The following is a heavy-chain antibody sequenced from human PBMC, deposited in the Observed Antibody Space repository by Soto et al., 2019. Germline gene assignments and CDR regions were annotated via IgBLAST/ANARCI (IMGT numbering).Heavy chain of an antibody. CDR3: VMVDNYVTPTPQDV. D-gene: IGHD3-16*01. Sequence: QVQLVQSGDEVKKPGASVKVSCKASGYIFVNYGIAWVRQAPGQGLEWMGWISTYTGNTHSATKVQGRLTMTTDTSTSTAYMDQGSLTSDDTAVYYCVMVDNYVTPTPQDVWGQGTTVTVSS. V-gene: IGHV1-18*01. J-gene: IGHJ6*02. CDR1: GYIFVNYG. CDR2: ISTYTGNT.